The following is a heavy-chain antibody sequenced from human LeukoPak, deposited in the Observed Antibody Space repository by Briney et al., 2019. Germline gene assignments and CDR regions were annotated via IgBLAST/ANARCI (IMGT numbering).Heavy chain of an antibody. J-gene: IGHJ6*03. CDR1: GFTFSSYE. Sequence: GGSLRLSCAASGFTFSSYEMNWVRQAPGKGLEWVSYISSSGSTIYYADSVKGRFTISRDNSKNTLYMQMNSLRAGDTAVYYCAKCSMVRGVIDYYYMDVWGKGTTVTVSS. CDR3: AKCSMVRGVIDYYYMDV. CDR2: ISSSGSTI. V-gene: IGHV3-48*03. D-gene: IGHD3-10*01.